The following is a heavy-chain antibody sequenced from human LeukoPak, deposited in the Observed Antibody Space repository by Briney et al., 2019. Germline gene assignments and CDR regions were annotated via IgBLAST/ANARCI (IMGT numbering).Heavy chain of an antibody. CDR2: ISYDGSNK. V-gene: IGHV3-30*04. D-gene: IGHD3-22*01. CDR3: ARVSLMYYYDSSGPDY. CDR1: GFTFSSYA. J-gene: IGHJ4*02. Sequence: PGGSLRLSCAASGFTFSSYAMHWVRQAPGKGLEWVAVISYDGSNKYYADSVKGRFTISRDNSKNTLYLQMNSLRAEDTAVYYCARVSLMYYYDSSGPDYWGQGTLVTVSS.